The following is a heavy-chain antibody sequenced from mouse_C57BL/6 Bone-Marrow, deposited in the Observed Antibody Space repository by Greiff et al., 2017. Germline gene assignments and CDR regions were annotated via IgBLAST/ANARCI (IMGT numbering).Heavy chain of an antibody. Sequence: QVQLQQSGAELVRPGTSVKVSCKASGYAFTNYLIEWVKQRPGQGLEWIGVINPGSGGTNYNEKFKGKATLTADKSSSTAYMQLSSLTSEDSAVXFCARGGTTGVAFDYWGQGTTLTVSS. D-gene: IGHD1-1*01. J-gene: IGHJ2*01. CDR1: GYAFTNYL. CDR2: INPGSGGT. V-gene: IGHV1-54*01. CDR3: ARGGTTGVAFDY.